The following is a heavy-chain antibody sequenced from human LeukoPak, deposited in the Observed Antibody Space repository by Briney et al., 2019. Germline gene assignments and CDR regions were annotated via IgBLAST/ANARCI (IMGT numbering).Heavy chain of an antibody. D-gene: IGHD5-12*01. CDR1: GFTFSSYG. V-gene: IGHV3-15*01. CDR3: TTCGYDRCGAFDI. J-gene: IGHJ3*02. CDR2: IKSKTDGGTT. Sequence: GGSLRLSCAASGFTFSSYGMHWVRQALGKGLEWVGRIKSKTDGGTTDYAAPVKGRFSISRDDSKNTLYLQMNSLETEDTAMYYCTTCGYDRCGAFDIWGQGTVVTVSS.